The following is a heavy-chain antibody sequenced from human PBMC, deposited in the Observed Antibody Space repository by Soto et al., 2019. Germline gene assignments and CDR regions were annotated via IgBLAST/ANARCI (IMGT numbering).Heavy chain of an antibody. CDR3: AAATLPGARFYGMDF. CDR1: GYSFNNVHF. CDR2: LSQNGGT. Sequence: SETLSLTCAVSGYSFNNVHFWGWIRQPPGKGLQWIGSLSQNGGTYRNPSLRSRVTLSVDTSKNQLSLKLTSVTAADAAVYYFAAATLPGARFYGMDFWGQGSTVTVSS. V-gene: IGHV4-38-2*01. J-gene: IGHJ6*02. D-gene: IGHD2-2*01.